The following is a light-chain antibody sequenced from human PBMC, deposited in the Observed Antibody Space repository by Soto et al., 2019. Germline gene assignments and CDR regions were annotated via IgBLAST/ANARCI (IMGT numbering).Light chain of an antibody. CDR2: EVT. CDR3: SSFTTSNTWL. J-gene: IGLJ3*02. CDR1: SSDVGGYNY. Sequence: SALTQPASVSGSPGQSVTISCTGTSSDVGGYNYVSWFQQHPGKAPKLMIYEVTNRPSGISNRFSGSKSGNTASLTISGLQAEDEADYYCSSFTTSNTWLFGGGTKLTVL. V-gene: IGLV2-14*01.